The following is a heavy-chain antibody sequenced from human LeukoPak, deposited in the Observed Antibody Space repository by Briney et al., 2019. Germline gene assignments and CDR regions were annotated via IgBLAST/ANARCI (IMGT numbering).Heavy chain of an antibody. V-gene: IGHV3-48*04. J-gene: IGHJ3*01. CDR1: GCTLNTNY. CDR2: ISSRSSTI. CDR3: TREAAFDF. Sequence: GGSLRLSCAASGCTLNTNYMNWVRQVPGKGPEGVSYISSRSSTIYYADSVKGRFTISRDNAKNSLYLQMNSLRAEDPAVYYCTREAAFDFWGPGTVVTVSS.